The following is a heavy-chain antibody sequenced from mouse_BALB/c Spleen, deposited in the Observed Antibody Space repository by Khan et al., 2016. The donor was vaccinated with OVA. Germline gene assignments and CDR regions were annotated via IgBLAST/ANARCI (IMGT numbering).Heavy chain of an antibody. CDR1: GYTFPSNT. D-gene: IGHD2-14*01. CDR3: ARRTTGYAMDY. J-gene: IGHJ4*01. Sequence: QIQLVQSGAELARPGASVKMSCKASGYTFPSNTMHWVKQRPGQGLEWIGYINPRSDYTIYNQKFKDKATLTADISSTTAYMQLSSLTSDDSAVYYCARRTTGYAMDYWGQGTSGTVSS. CDR2: INPRSDYT. V-gene: IGHV1-4*01.